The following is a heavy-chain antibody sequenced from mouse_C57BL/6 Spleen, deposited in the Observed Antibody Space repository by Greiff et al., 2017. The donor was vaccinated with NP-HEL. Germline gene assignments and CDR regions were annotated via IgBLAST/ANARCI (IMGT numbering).Heavy chain of an antibody. CDR1: GYTFTSYW. V-gene: IGHV1-52*01. J-gene: IGHJ4*01. D-gene: IGHD1-1*01. CDR3: AISTVAYAMDY. CDR2: IDPSDSET. Sequence: QVQLQQPGAELVRPGSSVKLSCKASGYTFTSYWMHWVKQRPIQGLEWIGNIDPSDSETHYNQKFKDKATLTVDKSSSTAYMQLSSLTSEDSAVYYGAISTVAYAMDYWGQGTSVTVSS.